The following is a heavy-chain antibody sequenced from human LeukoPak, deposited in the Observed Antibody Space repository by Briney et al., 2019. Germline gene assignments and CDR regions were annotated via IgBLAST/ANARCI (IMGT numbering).Heavy chain of an antibody. V-gene: IGHV4-59*01. CDR1: GGSISSYY. Sequence: TSETLSLTCTASGGSISSYYWSWIRQPPGKGLEWIGYIYYSGSTNYNPSLKSRVTISVDTSKNQFSLKLSSVTAADTAVYYCARVGPLRWFDPWGQGTLVTVSS. D-gene: IGHD3-16*01. CDR3: ARVGPLRWFDP. J-gene: IGHJ5*02. CDR2: IYYSGST.